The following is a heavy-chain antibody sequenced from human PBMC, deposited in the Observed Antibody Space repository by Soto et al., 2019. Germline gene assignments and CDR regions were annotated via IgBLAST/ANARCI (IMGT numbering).Heavy chain of an antibody. Sequence: GGSLRLSCAASVFTFSDYEVNWVRQAPGKGLEWISYISASGATTHYADSVRGRLTISRDNAKNSVYLQMNILRADDTGVYYCAKYYFGMGVWGQGTTVTVSS. V-gene: IGHV3-48*03. D-gene: IGHD3-10*01. CDR1: VFTFSDYE. CDR3: AKYYFGMGV. CDR2: ISASGATT. J-gene: IGHJ6*02.